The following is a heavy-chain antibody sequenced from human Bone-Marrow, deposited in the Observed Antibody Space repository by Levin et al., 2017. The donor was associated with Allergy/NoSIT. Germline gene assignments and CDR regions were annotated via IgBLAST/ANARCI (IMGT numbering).Heavy chain of an antibody. J-gene: IGHJ4*02. Sequence: PSQTLSLPCTVSSGSINRYYWNWIRQPPGKGLEWIGYIPYSGSTNYNPSLRSRVSISIDTSKKQFSLKLTSVTAADTAVYYCASSLISGWSYYFDYWGQGTLVTVSS. D-gene: IGHD6-19*01. V-gene: IGHV4-59*01. CDR1: SGSINRYY. CDR2: IPYSGST. CDR3: ASSLISGWSYYFDY.